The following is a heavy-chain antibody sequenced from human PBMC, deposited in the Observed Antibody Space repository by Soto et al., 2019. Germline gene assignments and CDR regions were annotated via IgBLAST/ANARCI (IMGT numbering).Heavy chain of an antibody. V-gene: IGHV1-18*01. J-gene: IGHJ4*02. CDR1: GYTFASYA. Sequence: QVQLVQSGAEVKKPGASVKVSCKASGYTFASYAISWMRQAPGQGLEWMGWISAYNGNTNYAQKLQGRVTMTTDTSTSTAYMELRSLRSNDTTVNCCARDPPPPDYWGQGTLVTVSS. CDR2: ISAYNGNT. CDR3: ARDPPPPDY.